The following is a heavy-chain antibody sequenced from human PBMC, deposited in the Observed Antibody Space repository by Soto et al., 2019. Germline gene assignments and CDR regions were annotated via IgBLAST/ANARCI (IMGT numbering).Heavy chain of an antibody. CDR1: GYGFCGHA. V-gene: IGHV1-3*01. Sequence: ASVKVSCKASGYGFCGHAIHWVRQAPGQGLECVGWINAGNGNTKYSQKFQDRVTITRDRSATTAYLELSSLRFEDTAIYYCARGGYSYGFDSTLDVWGPGTTVTVSS. J-gene: IGHJ6*02. CDR3: ARGGYSYGFDSTLDV. D-gene: IGHD5-18*01. CDR2: INAGNGNT.